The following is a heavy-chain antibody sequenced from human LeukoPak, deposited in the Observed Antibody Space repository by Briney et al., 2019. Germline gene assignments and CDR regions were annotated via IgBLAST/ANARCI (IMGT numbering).Heavy chain of an antibody. Sequence: PGGSLRLSCAASEFTFSLYAMNWVRQAPGKGLEWVSYINDVSGDIHYADSVKGRFTISRDNAKNTLYLQMNSLKAEDTAVYYCARDTFQPGLIDYWGQGTLVTVSS. CDR2: INDVSGDI. J-gene: IGHJ4*02. D-gene: IGHD2-2*01. CDR3: ARDTFQPGLIDY. V-gene: IGHV3-21*05. CDR1: EFTFSLYA.